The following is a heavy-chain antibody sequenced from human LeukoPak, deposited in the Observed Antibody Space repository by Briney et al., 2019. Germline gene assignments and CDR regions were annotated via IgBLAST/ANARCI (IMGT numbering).Heavy chain of an antibody. J-gene: IGHJ4*02. CDR3: ARQRGGAAAGAWAPFDY. CDR1: GGSISSFY. D-gene: IGHD6-13*01. V-gene: IGHV4-59*08. CDR2: ISSSETT. Sequence: SETLSLTCTVSGGSISSFYWAWIRQFPGKGLEYIGYISSSETTSYNPSLKSRVTISVDTSKNQFSLKLSSVTAADTAVYYCARQRGGAAAGAWAPFDYWGQGTLVTVSS.